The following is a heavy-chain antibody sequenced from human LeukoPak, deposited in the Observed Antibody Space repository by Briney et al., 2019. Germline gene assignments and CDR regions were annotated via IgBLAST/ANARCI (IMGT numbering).Heavy chain of an antibody. J-gene: IGHJ4*02. Sequence: GGSLRLSCAASGFTFSSYAMHWVRQAPGKGLEWVAVISYDGSSKYYADSVKGRFTISRDNSKNTLYLQMNSLRAEDTAVYYCATSPESSGWYYFDYWGQGTLVTVSS. V-gene: IGHV3-30*04. D-gene: IGHD6-19*01. CDR1: GFTFSSYA. CDR2: ISYDGSSK. CDR3: ATSPESSGWYYFDY.